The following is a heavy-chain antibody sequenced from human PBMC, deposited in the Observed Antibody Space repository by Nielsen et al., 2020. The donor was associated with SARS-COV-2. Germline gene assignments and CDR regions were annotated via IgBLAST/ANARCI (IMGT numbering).Heavy chain of an antibody. Sequence: SETLSLTCTVSGGSIRSYYWTWIRQPPGKGLEWIGYIYYTGSTNYNPSPKSRVTMSVDTSKNQFSLKLRSVTAADTAVYFCATAVGATFSHDAFDIWGQGTMVTVSS. CDR1: GGSIRSYY. D-gene: IGHD1-26*01. J-gene: IGHJ3*02. CDR3: ATAVGATFSHDAFDI. V-gene: IGHV4-59*08. CDR2: IYYTGST.